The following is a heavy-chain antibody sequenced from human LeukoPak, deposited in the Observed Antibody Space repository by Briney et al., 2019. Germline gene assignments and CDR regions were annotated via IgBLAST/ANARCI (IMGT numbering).Heavy chain of an antibody. V-gene: IGHV1-8*03. CDR3: ARGLYYYDSSGYYYQEDYYYYYMDV. J-gene: IGHJ6*03. CDR1: GYTFTSYD. CDR2: MNPNSGNT. Sequence: ASVKVSCKASGYTFTSYDINWVRQATGQGLEWMGWMNPNSGNTGYAQKFQGRVTITRNTSISTAYMELSSLRSEDTAVYYCARGLYYYDSSGYYYQEDYYYYYMDVWGKGTTVTVSS. D-gene: IGHD3-22*01.